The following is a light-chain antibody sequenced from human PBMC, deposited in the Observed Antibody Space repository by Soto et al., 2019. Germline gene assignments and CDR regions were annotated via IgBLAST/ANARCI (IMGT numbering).Light chain of an antibody. J-gene: IGKJ5*01. V-gene: IGKV3-20*01. CDR2: GAS. CDR1: QSVSSSY. Sequence: EIVLTQSPGTLSLSPGERATLSCRASQSVSSSYLAWYQQKPGQAPRLLIYGASSRATGIPDRFSGSGSGTDLTRTISRLEPEDFAVYYCQQDGSPITFGQGTRLEIK. CDR3: QQDGSPIT.